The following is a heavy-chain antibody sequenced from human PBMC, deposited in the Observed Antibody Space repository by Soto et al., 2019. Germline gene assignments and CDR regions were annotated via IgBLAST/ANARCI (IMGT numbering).Heavy chain of an antibody. CDR3: AKGPWGLYRDPIHCEY. Sequence: PWGSLRLSCAASGFTFSSYAMSWVRQAPGKGLEWVSAISGSGGITYYADSVKGRFNISRDNSKNTLYLQMNSLRAEDTAVYYCAKGPWGLYRDPIHCEYWGQGTMVSVSS. J-gene: IGHJ4*02. CDR1: GFTFSSYA. CDR2: ISGSGGIT. V-gene: IGHV3-23*01. D-gene: IGHD4-17*01.